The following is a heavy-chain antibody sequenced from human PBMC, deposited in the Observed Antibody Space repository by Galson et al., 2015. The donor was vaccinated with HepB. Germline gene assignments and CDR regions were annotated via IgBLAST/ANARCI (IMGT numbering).Heavy chain of an antibody. CDR1: GYTFTSYG. Sequence: SVKVSCKASGYTFTSYGISWVRQAPGQGLEWMGWISAYNGNTNYAQKLQGRVTMTTDTSTSTAYMELRSLRSDDTAVYYCARVRIVGATTSNYDYWGQGTLVTVSS. J-gene: IGHJ4*02. V-gene: IGHV1-18*01. D-gene: IGHD1-26*01. CDR3: ARVRIVGATTSNYDY. CDR2: ISAYNGNT.